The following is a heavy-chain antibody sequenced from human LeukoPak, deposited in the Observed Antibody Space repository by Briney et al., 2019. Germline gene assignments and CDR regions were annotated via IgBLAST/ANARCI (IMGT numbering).Heavy chain of an antibody. J-gene: IGHJ5*02. D-gene: IGHD6-19*01. Sequence: GGSLRLSCAASGFTLSSYWMGWVRQAPGKGLEWVAHIKQDGSDKYYVDSVKGRFTISRDNAKNSLYLQMNSLRAEDTAVYYCARYATSSGSRWLEPWGQGTLVTVSS. CDR3: ARYATSSGSRWLEP. V-gene: IGHV3-7*01. CDR1: GFTLSSYW. CDR2: IKQDGSDK.